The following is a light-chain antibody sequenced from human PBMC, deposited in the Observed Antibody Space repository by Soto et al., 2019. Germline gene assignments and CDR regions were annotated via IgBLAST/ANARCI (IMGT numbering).Light chain of an antibody. V-gene: IGKV3-20*01. CDR1: QSVSSIY. CDR2: ATS. J-gene: IGKJ5*01. Sequence: EIVLTQSPGTLSLSPGERATLSCRASQSVSSIYLAWYQQKPGQAPSLLIYATSSRATGIPDRFSGSGSGTDFSLTISRLEPEDFAVYYCQQYGSSPLTFGQGTRLDIK. CDR3: QQYGSSPLT.